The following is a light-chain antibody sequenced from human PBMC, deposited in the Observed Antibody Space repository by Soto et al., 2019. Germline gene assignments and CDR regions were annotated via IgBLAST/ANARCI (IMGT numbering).Light chain of an antibody. J-gene: IGKJ1*01. V-gene: IGKV3-20*01. CDR1: QSVISIY. Sequence: IVLPQSPCTLSLSTGERATLSCRASQSVISIYLAWYQQKPGQAPRLLIYGASTRATGIPDRFSGSGSGTDFTLTISRLEPEDSAVYYCQQYDNSRWTFGQGTKVDIK. CDR3: QQYDNSRWT. CDR2: GAS.